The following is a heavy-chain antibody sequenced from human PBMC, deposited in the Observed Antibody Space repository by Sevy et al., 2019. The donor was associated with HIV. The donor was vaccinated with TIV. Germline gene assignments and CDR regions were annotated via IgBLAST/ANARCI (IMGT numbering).Heavy chain of an antibody. J-gene: IGHJ4*02. CDR1: GFTFSSYA. V-gene: IGHV3-30-3*01. CDR2: LSYDGSNK. D-gene: IGHD3-10*01. Sequence: GGSLRLSCAASGFTFSSYAMHWVRQAPGKGLEWVAVLSYDGSNKYYADSVKGRFTISRDNSKNTRYLQMNSLRAEDTAVYYCARDEVYYGWGSHGGTFDYWGQGTLVTVSS. CDR3: ARDEVYYGWGSHGGTFDY.